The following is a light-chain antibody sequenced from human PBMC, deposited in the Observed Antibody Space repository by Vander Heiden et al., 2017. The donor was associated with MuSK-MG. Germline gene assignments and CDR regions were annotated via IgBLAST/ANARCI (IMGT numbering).Light chain of an antibody. J-gene: IGKJ1*01. CDR3: HQSFSTSS. CDR1: QNIDNI. CDR2: GAS. Sequence: DIQMTQSPSSLPASVGDRVTITCRASQNIDNILNWYQVKPGKAPQLMIYGASNVESGVPFRFSGSGYVKDFTLTSSRRQYEDFACYYGHQSFSTSSFGRGTKVEIK. V-gene: IGKV1-39*01.